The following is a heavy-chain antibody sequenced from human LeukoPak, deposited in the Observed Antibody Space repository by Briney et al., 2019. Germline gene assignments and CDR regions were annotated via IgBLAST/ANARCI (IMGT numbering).Heavy chain of an antibody. J-gene: IGHJ5*02. V-gene: IGHV4-38-2*02. CDR2: IYHSGST. CDR3: ARDRPSSDWYDGPGNWFDP. D-gene: IGHD6-19*01. Sequence: SETLSLTCTVSGYSISSGYYWGWIRQPPGKGLEWIGSIYHSGSTYYNPSLKSRVTISVDTSKNQFSLKLSSVTATDTAVYYCARDRPSSDWYDGPGNWFDPWGRGTLVTVSS. CDR1: GYSISSGYY.